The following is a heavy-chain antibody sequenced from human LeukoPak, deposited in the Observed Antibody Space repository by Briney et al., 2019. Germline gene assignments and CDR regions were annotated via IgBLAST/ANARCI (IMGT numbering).Heavy chain of an antibody. Sequence: ASVKVSCKASGYTFTGYYMHWVRQAPGQGLEWMGWINPNSGGTNYAQKFQGRVTMTRDTSINTAYMELSRLRSDDTAVYYCAREVGATFYFDYWGQGTLVTVSS. CDR3: AREVGATFYFDY. J-gene: IGHJ4*02. D-gene: IGHD1-26*01. V-gene: IGHV1-2*02. CDR2: INPNSGGT. CDR1: GYTFTGYY.